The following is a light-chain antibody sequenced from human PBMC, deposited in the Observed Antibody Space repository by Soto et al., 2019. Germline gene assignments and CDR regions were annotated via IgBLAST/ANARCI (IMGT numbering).Light chain of an antibody. CDR2: GAS. CDR1: QSLSNNF. J-gene: IGKJ4*01. CDR3: QQYGVTPPNS. Sequence: VLTQSPGTLSLSPGDRAALSCGASQSLSNNFLAWYQQKPGQAPRLLISGASSRATGIPDRFSGSGSGTDFTLTISGLEPEDFALYYCQQYGVTPPNSFGGGTKVDNK. V-gene: IGKV3-20*01.